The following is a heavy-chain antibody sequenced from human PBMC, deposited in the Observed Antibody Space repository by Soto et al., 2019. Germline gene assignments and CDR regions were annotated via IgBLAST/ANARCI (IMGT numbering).Heavy chain of an antibody. D-gene: IGHD6-19*01. CDR3: ARGRGSGWNYYGMDD. J-gene: IGHJ6*02. CDR1: GDSVSSNTAA. V-gene: IGHV6-1*01. Sequence: SQTLSVTCAISGDSVSSNTAACNWIRQSPSRGLEWLGRTYYRSKWYNDYAGSVKSRISINPDTSKNQVSLQLNSVTPEDTAVYFCARGRGSGWNYYGMDDWGQGTTVTVSS. CDR2: TYYRSKWYN.